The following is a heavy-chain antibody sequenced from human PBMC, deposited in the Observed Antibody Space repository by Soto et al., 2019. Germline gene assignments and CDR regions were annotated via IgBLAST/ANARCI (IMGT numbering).Heavy chain of an antibody. Sequence: VLLVESGGGLVQPGRSLRLSCAVYGFNFGNYAMHWVRQAPGKGLEWVAAINWNSDKVAYAGSVLGRFTIFRDSAKNSLHLQMNDLTTEDTALYYCAKDKGGTPYYIASWGQGILVTVSS. CDR3: AKDKGGTPYYIAS. V-gene: IGHV3-9*01. CDR2: INWNSDKV. D-gene: IGHD6-25*01. J-gene: IGHJ4*02. CDR1: GFNFGNYA.